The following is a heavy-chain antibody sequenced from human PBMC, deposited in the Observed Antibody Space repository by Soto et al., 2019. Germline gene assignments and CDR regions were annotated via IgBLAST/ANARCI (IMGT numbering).Heavy chain of an antibody. CDR2: IDIGGNS. D-gene: IGHD3-22*01. CDR3: ARWRSSIGYLGREQDFDY. J-gene: IGHJ4*02. Sequence: EVQVVESGGGLVQPGGSLRLSCAASGFSVTNNYMNWVRQAPGKGLEWVSIIDIGGNSYYADSVKDRFTISRDNSMNMLYLHMDSLRAEDTAVYYCARWRSSIGYLGREQDFDYWGQGTLGTVSP. CDR1: GFSVTNNY. V-gene: IGHV3-66*01.